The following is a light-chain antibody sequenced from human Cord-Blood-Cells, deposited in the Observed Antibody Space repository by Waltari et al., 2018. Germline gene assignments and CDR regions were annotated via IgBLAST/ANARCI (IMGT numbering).Light chain of an antibody. CDR3: QQSYSTPIT. CDR1: QSIRSY. CDR2: AAS. J-gene: IGKJ5*01. Sequence: EIQLTQSPSSLSASVVDSVTITCRSSQSIRSYLNWYQQKPGKAPKLLIYAASSLQSGVPSRFSGSGSGTDFTLTISSLQPEDFATYYCQQSYSTPITFGQGTRLEIK. V-gene: IGKV1-39*01.